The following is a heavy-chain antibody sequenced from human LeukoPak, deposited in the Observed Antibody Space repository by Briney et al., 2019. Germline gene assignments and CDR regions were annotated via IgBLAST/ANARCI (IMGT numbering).Heavy chain of an antibody. CDR1: GFTFSIFG. V-gene: IGHV3-30*18. Sequence: GGSLRLSRAASGFTFSIFGIHWVRQAPGKGLEWVAAISPDGNREYYTESVKGRFTVSRDNSNNMIYLQINSLRGDDSAVYYCAKINNVDDFWGQGTLVTVSS. J-gene: IGHJ4*02. CDR3: AKINNVDDF. CDR2: ISPDGNRE. D-gene: IGHD1/OR15-1a*01.